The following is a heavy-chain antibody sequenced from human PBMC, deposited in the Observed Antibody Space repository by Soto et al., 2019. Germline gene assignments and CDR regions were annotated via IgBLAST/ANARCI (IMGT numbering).Heavy chain of an antibody. Sequence: PSQTLSLTCAISGDSVSSNSAAWNWIRQSPSRGLEWLGRTYYRSKWHNDYAVSVKSRITINPDTSKNQFSLQLNSVTPEDTAVYYCAKPSVPRPRKTVTFDFWGQGTLVTVSS. D-gene: IGHD4-4*01. CDR3: AKPSVPRPRKTVTFDF. V-gene: IGHV6-1*01. CDR2: TYYRSKWHN. J-gene: IGHJ5*01. CDR1: GDSVSSNSAA.